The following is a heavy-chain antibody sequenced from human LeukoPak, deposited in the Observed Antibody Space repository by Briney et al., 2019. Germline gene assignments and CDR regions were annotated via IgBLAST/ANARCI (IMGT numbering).Heavy chain of an antibody. CDR3: ARDLGFCSNSVCFTRFYLDS. Sequence: GGSLRLSCAASGFTFSSHTMNWVRQAPGKGLEWVSSISSTGSHLYYADSVRGRFTISRDNAKNSLYLQMISLRAEGTAVYYCARDLGFCSNSVCFTRFYLDSWGQGTLVTVSS. V-gene: IGHV3-21*01. D-gene: IGHD2-8*01. CDR2: ISSTGSHL. J-gene: IGHJ4*02. CDR1: GFTFSSHT.